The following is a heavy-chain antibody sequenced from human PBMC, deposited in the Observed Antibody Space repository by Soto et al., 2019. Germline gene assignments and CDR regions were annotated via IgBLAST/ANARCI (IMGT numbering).Heavy chain of an antibody. Sequence: KTSETLSLTCTVSGVSISGSRYYWGWIRQPPGRGLEWIGNIYYSGSTYYTPALKSRVTLSVDTSKHQFSLNLNSVTAADTAAYYCARGGIPPSGYGIAYAMDVWGQGTTVTVSS. D-gene: IGHD1-26*01. CDR1: GVSISGSRYY. V-gene: IGHV4-39*01. J-gene: IGHJ6*02. CDR3: ARGGIPPSGYGIAYAMDV. CDR2: IYYSGST.